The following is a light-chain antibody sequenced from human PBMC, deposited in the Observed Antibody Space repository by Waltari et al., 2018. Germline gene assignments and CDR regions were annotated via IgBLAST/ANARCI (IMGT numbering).Light chain of an antibody. CDR2: RNN. J-gene: IGLJ3*02. Sequence: QSVLTQPPSASGTPGQRVTISCSGSISNLGTNYVYWYQQFPGTAPKLLIQRNNPRHSRGPALFSGSKSGTSASLAISGLRSEDEADYYCASCDDSLSVGVFGGGTKLTVL. CDR1: ISNLGTNY. V-gene: IGLV1-47*01. CDR3: ASCDDSLSVGV.